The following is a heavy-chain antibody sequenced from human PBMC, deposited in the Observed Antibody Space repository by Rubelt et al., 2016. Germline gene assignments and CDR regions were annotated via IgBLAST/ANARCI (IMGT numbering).Heavy chain of an antibody. D-gene: IGHD6-6*01. CDR3: ARDRIRIAARQGWYFDL. CDR1: GYTFTSYG. J-gene: IGHJ2*01. Sequence: QVQLVQSGAEVKKPGASVKVSCKASGYTFTSYGISWVRQAPGQGLEWMGWISAYNGNTNYAQKLQGRVHMTNDTSTSTAYMELRSLGSDDTAVYYCARDRIRIAARQGWYFDLWGRGTLVTVSS. V-gene: IGHV1-18*01. CDR2: ISAYNGNT.